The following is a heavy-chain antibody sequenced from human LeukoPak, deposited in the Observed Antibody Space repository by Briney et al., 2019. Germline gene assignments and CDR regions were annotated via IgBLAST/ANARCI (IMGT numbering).Heavy chain of an antibody. CDR1: GGSFSGYY. J-gene: IGHJ4*02. V-gene: IGHV4-59*01. CDR3: ARGYSSSWNYFDY. Sequence: SETLSLTCSVSGGSFSGYYWSWIRQPPGKGLEWIGYIYYSGSTDYNPFLKSRVTISVDTSKKQFSLNLSSVTAADTAVYYCARGYSSSWNYFDYWGQGTLVTVSS. CDR2: IYYSGST. D-gene: IGHD6-13*01.